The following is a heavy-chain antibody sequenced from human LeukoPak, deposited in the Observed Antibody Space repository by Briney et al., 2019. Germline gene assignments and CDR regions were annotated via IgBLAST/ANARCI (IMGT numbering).Heavy chain of an antibody. CDR2: ISAYNGNT. CDR1: GYTFTSYG. Sequence: ASVKVSCKASGYTFTSYGISWVRQAPGHGLESMGWISAYNGNTNYAQKVPGRVTMTTDTSTSTAYMELRSLRSDDTAVYYCARVPVLRYFDWTPDYWGQGTLVTVSS. D-gene: IGHD3-9*01. CDR3: ARVPVLRYFDWTPDY. J-gene: IGHJ4*02. V-gene: IGHV1-18*01.